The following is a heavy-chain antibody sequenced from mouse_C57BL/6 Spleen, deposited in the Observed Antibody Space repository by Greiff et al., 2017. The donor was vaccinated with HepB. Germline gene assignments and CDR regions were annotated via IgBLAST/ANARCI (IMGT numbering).Heavy chain of an antibody. CDR1: GYSFTDYN. CDR3: ARSRGYGNYPYFDV. V-gene: IGHV1-39*01. Sequence: EVKLMESGPELVKPGASVKISCKASGYSFTDYNMNWVKQSNGKSLEWIGVINPNYGTTSYNQKFKGKATLTVDQSSSTAYMQLNSLTSEDSAVYYCARSRGYGNYPYFDVWGTGTTVTVSS. J-gene: IGHJ1*03. CDR2: INPNYGTT. D-gene: IGHD2-1*01.